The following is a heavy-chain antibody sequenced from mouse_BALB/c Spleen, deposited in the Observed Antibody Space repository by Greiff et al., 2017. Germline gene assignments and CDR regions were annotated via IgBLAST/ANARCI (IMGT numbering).Heavy chain of an antibody. J-gene: IGHJ4*01. CDR2: IRNKANGYTT. D-gene: IGHD1-1*01. Sequence: EVQRVESGGGLVQPGGSLRLSCATSGFTFTDYYMSWVRQPPGKALEWLGFIRNKANGYTTEYSASVKGRFTISRDNSQSILYLQMNTLRAEDSATYYCARDGRDYAMDYWGQGTSVTVSS. V-gene: IGHV7-3*02. CDR1: GFTFTDYY. CDR3: ARDGRDYAMDY.